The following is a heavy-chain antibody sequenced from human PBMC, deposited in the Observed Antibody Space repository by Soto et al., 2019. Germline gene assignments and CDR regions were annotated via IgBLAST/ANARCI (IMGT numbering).Heavy chain of an antibody. V-gene: IGHV4-31*03. Sequence: SETLSLTCTVSGGSISSGGYYWSWIRQHPGKGLEWIGYIYYSGSTYYNPSLKSRVTISVDTSKNQFSLRLSSVTAADTAVYYCARVGYCISTSCYSWFDPWGQGTLVTVSS. CDR1: GGSISSGGYY. CDR2: IYYSGST. D-gene: IGHD2-2*02. J-gene: IGHJ5*02. CDR3: ARVGYCISTSCYSWFDP.